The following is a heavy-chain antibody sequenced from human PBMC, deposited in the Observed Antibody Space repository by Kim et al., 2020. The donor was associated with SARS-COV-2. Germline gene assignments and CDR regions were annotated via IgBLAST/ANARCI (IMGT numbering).Heavy chain of an antibody. CDR2: IIPILGIA. J-gene: IGHJ6*02. CDR1: GGTFSSYT. D-gene: IGHD6-25*01. CDR3: ARARFHSSEYGMDV. Sequence: SVKVSCKASGGTFSSYTISWVRQAPGQGLEWMGRIIPILGIANYAQKFQGRVTITADKSTSTAYMELSSLGSEDTAVYYCARARFHSSEYGMDVWGQGTTVTVSS. V-gene: IGHV1-69*02.